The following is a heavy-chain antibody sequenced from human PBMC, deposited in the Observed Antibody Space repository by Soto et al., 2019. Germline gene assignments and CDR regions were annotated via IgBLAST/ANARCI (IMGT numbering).Heavy chain of an antibody. Sequence: EVPLVESGGGLAQPGESLRLSCAASGFTFSSYWMQWVRQAPGKGLVWVSRINTDGSGTAYADSVKGRFTISRDSDXXTLYLEMNSRRAEDTAVYYCTRRPIYGGYVSYFDYWGQGILVTVSS. V-gene: IGHV3-74*01. CDR3: TRRPIYGGYVSYFDY. CDR2: INTDGSGT. D-gene: IGHD5-12*01. J-gene: IGHJ4*02. CDR1: GFTFSSYW.